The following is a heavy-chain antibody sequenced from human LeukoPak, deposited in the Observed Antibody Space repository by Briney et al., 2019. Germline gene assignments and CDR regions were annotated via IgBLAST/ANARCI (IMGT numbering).Heavy chain of an antibody. CDR1: GGSISSYY. Sequence: SETLSLTCTVSGGSISSYYWSWIRQPPGKGLEWIGYIYYSGSTNYNPSLKSRVTISVDTSKNQFSLKLSSVTAADTAVYYCARARSLHSDDAFDIWGQGTMVTVSS. J-gene: IGHJ3*02. V-gene: IGHV4-59*01. CDR3: ARARSLHSDDAFDI. CDR2: IYYSGST. D-gene: IGHD1-26*01.